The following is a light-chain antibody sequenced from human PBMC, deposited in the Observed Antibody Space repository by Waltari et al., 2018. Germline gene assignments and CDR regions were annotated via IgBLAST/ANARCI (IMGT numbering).Light chain of an antibody. Sequence: QSVLTQPPSASGTPGQRVTISCSGSSFNIGSNTVNWYQQLPGTAPKLLIYSNNTRPSGVPDRCSGSKSGTSASLAISGLQSEDEADYYCAAWDDSLNGRVFGGGTKLTVL. CDR1: SFNIGSNT. J-gene: IGLJ3*02. V-gene: IGLV1-44*01. CDR3: AAWDDSLNGRV. CDR2: SNN.